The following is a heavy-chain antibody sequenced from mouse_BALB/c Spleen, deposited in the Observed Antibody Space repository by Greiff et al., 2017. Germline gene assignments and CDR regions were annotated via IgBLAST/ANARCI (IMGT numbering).Heavy chain of an antibody. D-gene: IGHD3-1*01. V-gene: IGHV1-15*01. CDR3: TRDHLGLQDY. CDR1: GYTFTDYE. CDR2: IDPETGGT. J-gene: IGHJ2*01. Sequence: QVQLQQSGAELVRPGASVTLSCKASGYTFTDYEMHWVKQTPVHGLEWIGAIDPETGGTAYNQKFKGKATLTADKSSSTAYMELRSLTSEDSAVYYCTRDHLGLQDYWGQGTTLTVSS.